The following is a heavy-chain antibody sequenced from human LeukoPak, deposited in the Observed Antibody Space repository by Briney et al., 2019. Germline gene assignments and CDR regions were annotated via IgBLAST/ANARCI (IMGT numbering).Heavy chain of an antibody. D-gene: IGHD3-16*01. J-gene: IGHJ5*02. V-gene: IGHV4-59*01. CDR3: ARVSLLRLLDP. CDR2: IYYSGST. CDR1: GGSISSYY. Sequence: SETLSLTCTVSGGSISSYYWSWIRQPPGKGLEWIGYIYYSGSTNYNPSLKSRVTISVDTSKSQFSLKLSSVTAADAAVYYCARVSLLRLLDPWGQGTLVTVSS.